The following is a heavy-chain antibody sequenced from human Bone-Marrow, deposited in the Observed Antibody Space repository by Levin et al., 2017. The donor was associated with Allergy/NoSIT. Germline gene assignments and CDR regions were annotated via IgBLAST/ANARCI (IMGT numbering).Heavy chain of an antibody. D-gene: IGHD3-3*01. CDR2: ISGNGISP. J-gene: IGHJ4*01. CDR3: ARTPTPYYEPFFDD. V-gene: IGHV3-23*01. Sequence: PGGSLRLSCAASGFDFNTCAMNWVRQAPGEGLQWVSSISGNGISPYYADAVKGRFIISRDNSKNTLFLELNSLRVDDTAFYYGARTPTPYYEPFFDDWGHGLLVTGSS. CDR1: GFDFNTCA.